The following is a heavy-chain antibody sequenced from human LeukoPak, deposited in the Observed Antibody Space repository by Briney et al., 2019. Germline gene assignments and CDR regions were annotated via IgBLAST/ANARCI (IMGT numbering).Heavy chain of an antibody. CDR3: ARGDCSSTSCSRERTFDY. CDR1: GFTFSSYA. J-gene: IGHJ4*02. V-gene: IGHV4-34*01. D-gene: IGHD2-2*01. Sequence: GSLRLSCAASGFTFSSYAMSWIRQPPGKGLEWIGEINHSGSTNYNPSLKSRVTISVDTSKNQFSLKLSSVTAADTAVYYCARGDCSSTSCSRERTFDYWGQGTLVTVSS. CDR2: INHSGST.